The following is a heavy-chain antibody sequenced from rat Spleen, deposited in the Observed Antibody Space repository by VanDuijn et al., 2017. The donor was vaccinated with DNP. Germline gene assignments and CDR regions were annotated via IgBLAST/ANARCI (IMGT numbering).Heavy chain of an antibody. CDR1: GFNFNDYW. J-gene: IGHJ2*01. CDR2: INKDSSTL. Sequence: EVKLVESGGGLVQPGRSLKLSCAASGFNFNDYWMGWVRQAPGKGLEWIGEINKDSSTLNYTPSLKDELTISRDNAQNTLYLQMSKLGSEDTAIYYCARGIMYTTDYYYVYGLHYFDYWGQGVMVTVSS. D-gene: IGHD1-6*01. V-gene: IGHV4-2*01. CDR3: ARGIMYTTDYYYVYGLHYFDY.